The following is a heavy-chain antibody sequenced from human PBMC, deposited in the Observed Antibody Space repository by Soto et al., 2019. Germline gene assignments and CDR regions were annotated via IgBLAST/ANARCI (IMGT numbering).Heavy chain of an antibody. CDR3: ARESLRAKRAFDI. CDR2: ISYDGSNK. CDR1: GFTFSSYA. V-gene: IGHV3-30-3*01. J-gene: IGHJ3*02. Sequence: PGGSLRLSCAASGFTFSSYAMHWVRQAPGKGLEWVAVISYDGSNKYYADSVKGRFTISRDNSKNTLYLQMNSLRAEDTAVYYCARESLRAKRAFDIWGQGTMVTVS.